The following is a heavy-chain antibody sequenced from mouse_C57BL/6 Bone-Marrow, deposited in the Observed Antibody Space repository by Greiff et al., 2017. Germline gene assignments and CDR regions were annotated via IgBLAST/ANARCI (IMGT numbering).Heavy chain of an antibody. Sequence: DVQLQESGGGLVQPGGSLSLSCAASGFTFTDYYMSWVRQPPGKALAWLGFIRNKANGYTTEYSASVKGRFTISRDNSQSILYLQMNAVRAEDSATYYCARYIRQKGYFDVWGTGTTVTVSS. D-gene: IGHD6-1*01. CDR1: GFTFTDYY. V-gene: IGHV7-3*01. CDR3: ARYIRQKGYFDV. J-gene: IGHJ1*03. CDR2: IRNKANGYTT.